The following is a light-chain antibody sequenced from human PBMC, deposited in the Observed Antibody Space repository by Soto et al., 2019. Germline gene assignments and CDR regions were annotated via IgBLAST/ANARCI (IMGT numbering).Light chain of an antibody. Sequence: EIVLTQSPGTLSLSPGDRATLSCRASQTISSTYLVWYQQKPGQAPRLLIYGASTRATGIPDRFSGSGSGTDFTLTISRLEPEDFAVYYCQQYNNWPRTFGPGTKVDIK. J-gene: IGKJ3*01. CDR1: QTISSTY. CDR3: QQYNNWPRT. V-gene: IGKV3-20*01. CDR2: GAS.